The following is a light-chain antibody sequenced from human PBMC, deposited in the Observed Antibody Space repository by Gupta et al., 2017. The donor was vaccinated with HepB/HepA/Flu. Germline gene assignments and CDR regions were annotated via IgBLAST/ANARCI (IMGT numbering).Light chain of an antibody. J-gene: IGLJ2*01. CDR2: RNY. CDR3: AAGDKSRSNGE. V-gene: IGLV1-47*01. Sequence: QSVLTQSPSASGTPGQRVTISCSGSSSNVGRSFVYWYQQFPGAAPKLLIYRNYQRPSGAPDRFSASKSGSSAAVATSGLRAEEDADYYCAAGDKSRSNGEFGGGTKLTVL. CDR1: SSNVGRSF.